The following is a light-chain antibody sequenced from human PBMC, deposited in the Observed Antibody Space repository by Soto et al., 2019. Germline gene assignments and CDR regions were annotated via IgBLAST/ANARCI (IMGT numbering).Light chain of an antibody. CDR3: QTWVTGIQI. Sequence: QLVLTQSPSASASLGASVKLTCTLSSGHSNYAIAWHQQQPEKDPRYLMKLNSDGSHSKGDGIPDRFSGSSSGAERYLTISSLQSEDEADYYCQTWVTGIQIFGGGTKLTVL. V-gene: IGLV4-69*01. J-gene: IGLJ2*01. CDR2: LNSDGSH. CDR1: SGHSNYA.